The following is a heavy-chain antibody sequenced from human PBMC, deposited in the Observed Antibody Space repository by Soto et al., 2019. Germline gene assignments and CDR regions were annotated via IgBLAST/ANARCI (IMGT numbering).Heavy chain of an antibody. CDR2: ISSSSSYI. Sequence: WGSLLVSCAASVFTFSIYSMNWVGQAPGKGLEWVSSISSSSSYIYYADSVKGRFTISRDNAKNSLYLQMNSLRAEDTAVYYCARVGDNNWFDPWGQGTLVTVSS. CDR3: ARVGDNNWFDP. D-gene: IGHD3-16*01. J-gene: IGHJ5*02. CDR1: VFTFSIYS. V-gene: IGHV3-21*01.